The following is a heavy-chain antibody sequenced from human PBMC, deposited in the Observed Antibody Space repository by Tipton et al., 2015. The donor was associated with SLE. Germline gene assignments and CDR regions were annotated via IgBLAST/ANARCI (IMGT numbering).Heavy chain of an antibody. CDR2: IYSAGDT. D-gene: IGHD5-24*01. V-gene: IGHV3-66*04. CDR3: VRLRWLQF. CDR1: GFTFRSSW. J-gene: IGHJ4*02. Sequence: GSLRLSCAASGFTFRSSWMSWVRQAPGKGLEWVSVIYSAGDTYYADSVKGRFTISRDNAKNSLYLQMNSLRAEDTAVYYCVRLRWLQFWGQGTLVTVSS.